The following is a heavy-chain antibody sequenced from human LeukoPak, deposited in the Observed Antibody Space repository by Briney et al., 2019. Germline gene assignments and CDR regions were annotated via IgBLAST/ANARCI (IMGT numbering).Heavy chain of an antibody. Sequence: ASVKVSCKASGGTFSSYAISWVRQAPGQGLEWMGGIIPILGTANYAQKFQGRVTITADESTSTAYMELSSLRSEDTAVYYCARGPTREKNWFDPWGQGTLVTVSS. CDR1: GGTFSSYA. J-gene: IGHJ5*02. CDR2: IIPILGTA. CDR3: ARGPTREKNWFDP. V-gene: IGHV1-69*01.